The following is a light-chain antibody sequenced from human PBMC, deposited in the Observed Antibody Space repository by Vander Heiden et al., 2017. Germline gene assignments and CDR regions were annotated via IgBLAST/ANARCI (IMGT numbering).Light chain of an antibody. Sequence: DIHMTQSPSSLSASVGDRVTISCRASQNIDGFVNWYQQKPGKAPNLLIFAGSSLQTGVPSRFSGRASGTHFTLTISGLQPDDFASYYCQQSYSTPLVFGGGTKVEVK. CDR2: AGS. CDR1: QNIDGF. V-gene: IGKV1-39*01. CDR3: QQSYSTPLV. J-gene: IGKJ4*01.